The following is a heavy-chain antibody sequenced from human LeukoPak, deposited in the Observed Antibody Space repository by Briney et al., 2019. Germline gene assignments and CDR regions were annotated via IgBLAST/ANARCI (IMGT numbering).Heavy chain of an antibody. Sequence: PSETLSLTCTVSGGSISSSSYYWGWIRQPPGKGLEWIGSIYYRGSTYYSPSLKSRVTISVDTSKNQFSLKLSSVTAADMAVYYCAHPGGDYFFDYWGQGTLVTVSS. V-gene: IGHV4-39*07. CDR1: GGSISSSSYY. CDR3: AHPGGDYFFDY. D-gene: IGHD4-17*01. CDR2: IYYRGST. J-gene: IGHJ4*02.